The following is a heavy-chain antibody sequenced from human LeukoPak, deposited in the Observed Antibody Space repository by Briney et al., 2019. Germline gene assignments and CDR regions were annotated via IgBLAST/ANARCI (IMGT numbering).Heavy chain of an antibody. CDR2: ISSSGSTI. D-gene: IGHD2-15*01. Sequence: GGSLRLSCAASGFTFSSYSMNWVRQAPGKGLEWVSYISSSGSTIYYADSVKGRFTISRDNAKNSLYLQMNSLRAEDTAVYYCARSDGGSWVDYWGQGTLVTVSS. V-gene: IGHV3-48*04. CDR3: ARSDGGSWVDY. J-gene: IGHJ4*02. CDR1: GFTFSSYS.